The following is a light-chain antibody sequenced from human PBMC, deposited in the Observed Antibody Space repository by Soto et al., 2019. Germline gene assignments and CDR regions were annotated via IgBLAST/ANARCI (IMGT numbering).Light chain of an antibody. CDR1: QSVSSN. J-gene: IGKJ4*01. Sequence: EIVMTQSPATLSVSPGERATLSCRASQSVSSNLAWYQQKPGQAPRLLIYDTFPRATGIPARFSGSGSGTEFNLTISSLQSEDFAVYYCQQYNNWPLTFGGGTKVEIK. V-gene: IGKV3-15*01. CDR2: DTF. CDR3: QQYNNWPLT.